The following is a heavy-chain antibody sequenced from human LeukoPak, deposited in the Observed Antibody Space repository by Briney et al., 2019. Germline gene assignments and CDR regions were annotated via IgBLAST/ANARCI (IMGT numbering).Heavy chain of an antibody. CDR1: GYTFTSYD. V-gene: IGHV1-8*01. CDR3: ARETTVTALGKDWFDP. J-gene: IGHJ5*02. Sequence: ASVKVSCKASGYTFTSYDINWVRQATGQGLEWMGWMNPNSGNTGYAQKFQGRVTMTRNTSISTAYMELSSLRSEDTAVYYCARETTVTALGKDWFDPWGQGTLVTVSS. CDR2: MNPNSGNT. D-gene: IGHD4-17*01.